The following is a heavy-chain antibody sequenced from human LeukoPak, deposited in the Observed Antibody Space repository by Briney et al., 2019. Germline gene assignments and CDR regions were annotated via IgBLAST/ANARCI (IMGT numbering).Heavy chain of an antibody. CDR3: ARVGYYYYGMDV. J-gene: IGHJ6*02. Sequence: SETLSLTCAVYGGSFSGYYWSWIRQPPGKGLEWIGEINHGGSTNYNPSLKSRVTISVDTSKNQFSLKLSSVTAADTAVYYCARVGYYYYGMDVWGQGTTVTVSS. CDR2: INHGGST. V-gene: IGHV4-34*01. CDR1: GGSFSGYY.